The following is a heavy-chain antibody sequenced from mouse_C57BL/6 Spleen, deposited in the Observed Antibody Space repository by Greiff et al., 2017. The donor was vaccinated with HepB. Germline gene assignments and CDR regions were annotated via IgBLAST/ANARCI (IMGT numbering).Heavy chain of an antibody. V-gene: IGHV6-6*01. CDR1: GFTFSDAW. CDR3: IHDFNWFAY. CDR2: IRNKANNHAT. D-gene: IGHD2-4*01. Sequence: EVKLMESGGGLVQPGGSMKLSCAASGFTFSDAWMDWVRQSPEKGLEWVAEIRNKANNHATYYAESVKGRFTISRDDSKSSVYLQMNSLRAEDTDIYYCIHDFNWFAYWGQGTLVTVSA. J-gene: IGHJ3*01.